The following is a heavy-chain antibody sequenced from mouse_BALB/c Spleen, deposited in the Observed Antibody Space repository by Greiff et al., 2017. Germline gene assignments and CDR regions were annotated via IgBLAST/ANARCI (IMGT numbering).Heavy chain of an antibody. J-gene: IGHJ2*01. D-gene: IGHD3-1*01. V-gene: IGHV14-3*02. Sequence: VQLKESGAELVKPGASVKLSCTASGFNIKDTYMHWVKQRPEKGLEWIGRIDPANGNTKYDAKFQGKATITADTSSNTAYLQLSSLTSEDTAVYYCASSDYGLLYWGQGTTLTVSS. CDR2: IDPANGNT. CDR1: GFNIKDTY. CDR3: ASSDYGLLY.